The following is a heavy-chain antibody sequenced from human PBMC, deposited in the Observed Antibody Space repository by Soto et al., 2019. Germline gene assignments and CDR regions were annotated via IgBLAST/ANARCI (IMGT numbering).Heavy chain of an antibody. V-gene: IGHV3-21*01. D-gene: IGHD3-16*01. J-gene: IGHJ4*02. CDR2: ISISSIYI. CDR3: ARDRPRGGYARFDY. Sequence: GGSLRLSCAASGSPFSNYDMNLVRQSPGKGLKWVASISISSIYIYYADSVKGRFTLSRDNAKNSLYLQMNSLSAEDTAVYYCARDRPRGGYARFDYWGQGTLVTVS. CDR1: GSPFSNYD.